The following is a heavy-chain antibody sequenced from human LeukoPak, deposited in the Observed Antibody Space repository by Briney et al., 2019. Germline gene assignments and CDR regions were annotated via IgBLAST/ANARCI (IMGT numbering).Heavy chain of an antibody. D-gene: IGHD2-2*01. CDR1: GGSISSYY. CDR2: IYYSGST. V-gene: IGHV4-59*01. J-gene: IGHJ3*02. CDR3: ARTCSSTSCYGGWAFDI. Sequence: SETLSLTCTVSGGSISSYYWSWIRQPAGKGLEWIGYIYYSGSTNYNPSLKSRVTISVDTSKNQFSLKLSSVTAADTAVYYCARTCSSTSCYGGWAFDIWGQGTMVTVSS.